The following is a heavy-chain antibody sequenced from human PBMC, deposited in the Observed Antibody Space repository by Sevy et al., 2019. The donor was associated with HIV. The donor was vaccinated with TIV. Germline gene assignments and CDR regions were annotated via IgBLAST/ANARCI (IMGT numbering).Heavy chain of an antibody. CDR3: ARTRFPLEQPERDGYFDY. V-gene: IGHV3-11*01. CDR1: GFTFSDYY. CDR2: IVGSGNTI. Sequence: GESLKISCAASGFTFSDYYMSWIRQAPGKGLEWVSYIVGSGNTIYYADSVKGRFTISRDNAKNSLYLQMNSLRAEDTAVYYCARTRFPLEQPERDGYFDYWGQGTLVTVSS. J-gene: IGHJ4*02. D-gene: IGHD6-13*01.